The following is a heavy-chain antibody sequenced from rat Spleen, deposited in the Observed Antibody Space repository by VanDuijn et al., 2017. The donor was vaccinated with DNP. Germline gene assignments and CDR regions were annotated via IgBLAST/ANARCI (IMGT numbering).Heavy chain of an antibody. V-gene: IGHV5-25*01. CDR1: GFTFSNYY. J-gene: IGHJ2*01. Sequence: EVQLVESGGGLVQPGRSLKLSCAASGFTFSNYYMAWVRQAPTKGLEWVAYISNGGGNTYYRDSVKGRFTISRDNAKSTLYLQMNSLRSEDTATYYCARLGGDWGQGVMVTVSS. CDR3: ARLGGD. D-gene: IGHD5-1*01. CDR2: ISNGGGNT.